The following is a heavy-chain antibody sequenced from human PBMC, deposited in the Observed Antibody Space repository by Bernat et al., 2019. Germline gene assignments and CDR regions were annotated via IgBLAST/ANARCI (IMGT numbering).Heavy chain of an antibody. CDR3: ARVSPPGWFGELLGLWYYYGMDV. D-gene: IGHD3-10*01. V-gene: IGHV1-18*01. Sequence: QVQLVQSGAEVKKPGASVKVSCKASGYTFTSYGISWVRQAPGQGLEWMGWISAYNGNTNYAQKLQGRVTMTTDTSTSTAYMELRSLRSDDTAVYYCARVSPPGWFGELLGLWYYYGMDVWGQGTTVTVSS. CDR1: GYTFTSYG. CDR2: ISAYNGNT. J-gene: IGHJ6*02.